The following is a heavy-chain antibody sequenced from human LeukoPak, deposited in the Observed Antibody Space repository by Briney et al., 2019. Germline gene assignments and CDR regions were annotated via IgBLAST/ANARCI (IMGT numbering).Heavy chain of an antibody. CDR2: IDWDDDK. D-gene: IGHD6-19*01. V-gene: IGHV2-70*11. CDR3: ARSNLRYSSGWYH. Sequence: TLSLTCTVSGGSISSYYWSWIRQPPGKALEWLARIDWDDDKYYSTSLKTRLTISKDTSKNQVVLTMTNMDPVDTATYYCARSNLRYSSGWYHWGQGTLVTVSS. J-gene: IGHJ5*02. CDR1: GGSISSYY.